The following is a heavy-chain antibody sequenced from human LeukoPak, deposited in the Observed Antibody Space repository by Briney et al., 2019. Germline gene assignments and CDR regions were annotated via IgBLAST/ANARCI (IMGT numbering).Heavy chain of an antibody. J-gene: IGHJ4*02. CDR2: ISGGGSST. D-gene: IGHD1-26*01. CDR1: GFTFDDYA. CDR3: AKEGTYSGHEFYYFDH. V-gene: IGHV3-23*01. Sequence: QSGGSLRLSCAASGFTFDDYAMHWVRQAPGKGLEWVSGISGGGSSTYYADSVKGRFTISRDNSKNTLYLQMNSLRVEDTALYYCAKEGTYSGHEFYYFDHWGQGTPVTVSS.